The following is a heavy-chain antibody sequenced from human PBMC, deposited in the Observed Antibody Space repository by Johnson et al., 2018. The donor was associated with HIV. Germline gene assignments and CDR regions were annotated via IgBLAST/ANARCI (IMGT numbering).Heavy chain of an antibody. CDR2: ISGSGGST. CDR1: GFTFDDYG. V-gene: IGHV3-23*04. D-gene: IGHD2-8*01. J-gene: IGHJ3*02. CDR3: AKPVLNLKADPGAFDI. Sequence: VQLVESGGGVVRPGGSLRLSCAASGFTFDDYGMSWVRQVPGKGLEWVSAISGSGGSTYYADSVKGRFTISRDNSKNTLYLQMNSLRAEDTAGYYCAKPVLNLKADPGAFDIWGQGTMVTVSS.